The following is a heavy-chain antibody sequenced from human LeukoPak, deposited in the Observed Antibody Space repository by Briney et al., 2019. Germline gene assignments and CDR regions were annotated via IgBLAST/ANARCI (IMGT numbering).Heavy chain of an antibody. CDR2: ISSSSSYI. Sequence: TGVSLRLSYAASGFTFSSYSMNWVPHAPGKGREWGSSISSSSSYIYYADSVKGRFTISRDNAKNSLYLQMNSLRAEDTAVYYCARWGEIYGSGIGYFDYWGQGTLVTVSS. J-gene: IGHJ4*02. V-gene: IGHV3-21*01. CDR1: GFTFSSYS. D-gene: IGHD3-10*01. CDR3: ARWGEIYGSGIGYFDY.